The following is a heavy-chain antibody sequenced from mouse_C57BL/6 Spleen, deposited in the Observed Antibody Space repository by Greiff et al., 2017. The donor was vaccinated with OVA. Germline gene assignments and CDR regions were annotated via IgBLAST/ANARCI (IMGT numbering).Heavy chain of an antibody. CDR3: ARKDYDDAMDY. CDR2: ISYSGST. CDR1: GYSITSGYD. D-gene: IGHD2-4*01. V-gene: IGHV3-1*01. J-gene: IGHJ4*01. Sequence: EVKLVESGPGMVKPSQSLSLTCTVTGYSITSGYDWHWIRHFPGNKLEWMGYISYSGSTNYNPSLKSRISITHDTSKNHFFLKLNSVTTEDTATYYWARKDYDDAMDYWGQGTSVTVSS.